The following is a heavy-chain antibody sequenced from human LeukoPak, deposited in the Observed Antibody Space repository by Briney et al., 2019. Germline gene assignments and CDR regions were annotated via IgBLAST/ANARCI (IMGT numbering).Heavy chain of an antibody. J-gene: IGHJ2*01. Sequence: SETLSPTCTVSGGSISSYYWSWIRQPPGKGLEWIGYIYYSGSTNYNPSLKSRVTISVDTSKNQFSLKLSSVTAADTAVYYCARVLLPDYYYDSSESECWYFDLWGRGTLVTVSS. CDR1: GGSISSYY. D-gene: IGHD3-22*01. CDR3: ARVLLPDYYYDSSESECWYFDL. V-gene: IGHV4-59*12. CDR2: IYYSGST.